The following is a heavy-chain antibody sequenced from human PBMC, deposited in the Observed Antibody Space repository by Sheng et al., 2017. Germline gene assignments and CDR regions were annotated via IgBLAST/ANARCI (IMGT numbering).Heavy chain of an antibody. Sequence: QVQLVQSGAEVKKPGSSVKVSCKASGGTFSSYAISWVRQAPGQGLEWMGGIIPILGIANYAQKFQGRVTITADKSTSTAYMELSSLRSEDTAVYYCARDVVVVVAATPYYYYYYMDVWGERDHGHRLL. CDR3: ARDVVVVVAATPYYYYYYMDV. V-gene: IGHV1-69*04. CDR2: IIPILGIA. D-gene: IGHD2-15*01. CDR1: GGTFSSYA. J-gene: IGHJ6*03.